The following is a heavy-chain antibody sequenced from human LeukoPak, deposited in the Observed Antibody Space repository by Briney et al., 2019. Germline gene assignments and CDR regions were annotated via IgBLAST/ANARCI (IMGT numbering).Heavy chain of an antibody. J-gene: IGHJ6*02. V-gene: IGHV6-1*01. CDR3: ARDRGRQQLEYYYYYGMDV. CDR1: GDSVSSNSAA. Sequence: SQTLSLTRAISGDSVSSNSAAWDWIRQSPSRGLEWLGRTYYRSRWYNDYAVSVKSRITINPDTSKNQFSLQLNSVTPEDTAVYYCARDRGRQQLEYYYYYGMDVWGQGTTVTVSS. D-gene: IGHD6-13*01. CDR2: TYYRSRWYN.